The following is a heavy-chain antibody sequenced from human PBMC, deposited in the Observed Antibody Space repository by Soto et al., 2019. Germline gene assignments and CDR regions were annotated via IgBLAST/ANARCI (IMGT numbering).Heavy chain of an antibody. CDR2: ISVYNGNT. J-gene: IGHJ5*02. V-gene: IGHV1-18*01. D-gene: IGHD4-17*01. CDR1: GYRFTSYG. Sequence: QVQLVQSGAEVKKPGASVKVSCKASGYRFTSYGISWVRQAPGQGLEWMGWISVYNGNTNYAQKSQGRVTMTTDTSTSTAYRELRSLRSDDTAVYYCARAAIGDPNWFDPWGQGTLVTVSS. CDR3: ARAAIGDPNWFDP.